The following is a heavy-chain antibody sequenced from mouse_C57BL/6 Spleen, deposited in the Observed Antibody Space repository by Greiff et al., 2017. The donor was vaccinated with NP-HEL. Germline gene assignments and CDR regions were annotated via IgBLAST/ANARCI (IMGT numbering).Heavy chain of an antibody. CDR2: IDPSDSYT. V-gene: IGHV1-69*01. CDR3: ARGYYGNSAWFAY. CDR1: GYTFTSYW. D-gene: IGHD2-1*01. J-gene: IGHJ3*01. Sequence: QVQLQQPGAELVMPGASVKLSCKASGYTFTSYWMHWVKQRPGPGLEWIGEIDPSDSYTNYNQKFKGKSTLTVDKSSSTAYMQLSSLTSEDSAVYYCARGYYGNSAWFAYWGQGTLVTVSA.